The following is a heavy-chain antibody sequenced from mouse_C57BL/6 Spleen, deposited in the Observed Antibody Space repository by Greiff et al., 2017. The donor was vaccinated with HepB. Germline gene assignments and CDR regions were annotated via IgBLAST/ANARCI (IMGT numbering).Heavy chain of an antibody. CDR3: AREDVCFAY. CDR2: ISDGGSYT. V-gene: IGHV5-4*01. Sequence: EVHLVESGGGLVKPGGSLKLSCAASGFTFSSYAMSWVRQTPEKRLEWVATISDGGSYTYYPDNVKGRFTISRDNAKNNLYLQMSHLKSEDTAMYYCAREDVCFAYWGQGTLVTVSA. D-gene: IGHD2-10*02. CDR1: GFTFSSYA. J-gene: IGHJ3*01.